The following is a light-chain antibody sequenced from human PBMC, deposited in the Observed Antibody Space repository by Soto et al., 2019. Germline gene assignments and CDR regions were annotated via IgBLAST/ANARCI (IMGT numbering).Light chain of an antibody. CDR1: ERMSGW. CDR3: QQYNGEMYT. J-gene: IGKJ5*01. CDR2: DVS. V-gene: IGKV1-5*01. Sequence: DIPMTQSPPTLSASLPERVSIXFRASERMSGWLAWYQQKPGIPPKLLIYDVSALIRGVPSRFSGSGSGTEFTLTISSLQPDDFATYYCQQYNGEMYTFGQGTRLEIK.